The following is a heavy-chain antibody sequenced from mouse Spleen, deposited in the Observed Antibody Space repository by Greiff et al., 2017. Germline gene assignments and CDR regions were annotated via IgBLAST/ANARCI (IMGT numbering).Heavy chain of an antibody. J-gene: IGHJ2*01. CDR2: IYPRSGNT. Sequence: VQLQQSGAELARPGASVKLSCTASGYTFTSYGISWVKQRTGQGLEWIGEIYPRSGNTYYNEKFKGKATLTADKSSSTAYMELRSLTSEDSAVYFCARRTAQAPFDYWGQGTTLTVSS. CDR1: GYTFTSYG. CDR3: ARRTAQAPFDY. V-gene: IGHV1-81*01. D-gene: IGHD3-2*02.